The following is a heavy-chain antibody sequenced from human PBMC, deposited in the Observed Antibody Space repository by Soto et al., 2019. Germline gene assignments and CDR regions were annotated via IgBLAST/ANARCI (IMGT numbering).Heavy chain of an antibody. Sequence: QVPLVQSVAEVKKPGSSVKVSCKASGGTFSSYTISWVRQAHGQGLEWMGRIIPILGIANYAQEFPGRVTITADKSTSTAYMELSSLRSEDTAVYCCAREAKTRNDHYYMDVWGKGTTVIVSS. CDR3: AREAKTRNDHYYMDV. CDR2: IIPILGIA. D-gene: IGHD1-1*01. V-gene: IGHV1-69*08. J-gene: IGHJ6*03. CDR1: GGTFSSYT.